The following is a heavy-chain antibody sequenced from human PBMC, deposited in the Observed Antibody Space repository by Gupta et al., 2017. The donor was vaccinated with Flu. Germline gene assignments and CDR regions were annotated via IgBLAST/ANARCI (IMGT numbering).Heavy chain of an antibody. CDR3: AGNYYYDSSGYYYESFWYFDL. V-gene: IGHV4-59*01. CDR1: GCSISSSY. Sequence: QVQLQESVPGLVKPSETLSLTCTVSGCSISSSYWSWIRQPPGKGLEWIGYIYYSGSTNYNPSLKSRVTISVDTSKNQFSLKLSSVTAADTAVYYCAGNYYYDSSGYYYESFWYFDLWGRGTLVTVSS. D-gene: IGHD3-22*01. CDR2: IYYSGST. J-gene: IGHJ2*01.